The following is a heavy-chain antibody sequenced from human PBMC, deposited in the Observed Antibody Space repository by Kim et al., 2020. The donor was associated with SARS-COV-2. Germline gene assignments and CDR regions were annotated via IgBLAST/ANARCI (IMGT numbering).Heavy chain of an antibody. D-gene: IGHD2-8*02. V-gene: IGHV4-34*12. CDR3: STATGARDIWSFFYY. CDR2: IIHSGST. Sequence: SETLSLTCAVYGGSFSGYYWCWILQPPGKGLQWIGEIIHSGSTNYNPSLLSRLTISVDTSTNQFSLKLITSTAADAAVYYCSTATGARDIWSFFYY. J-gene: IGHJ6*01. CDR1: GGSFSGYY.